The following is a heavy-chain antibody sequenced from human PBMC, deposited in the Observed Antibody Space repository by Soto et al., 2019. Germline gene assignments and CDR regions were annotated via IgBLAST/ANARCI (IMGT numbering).Heavy chain of an antibody. D-gene: IGHD3-22*01. Sequence: VASVKVSCKASGGTFSSYAISWVRQAPGQGLEWMGGIIPIFGTANYAQKFQGRVTITADESTSTAYMELSSLRSEDTAVYYCASGTYYYDSSGYYDAFDIWGQGTMVTVSS. CDR3: ASGTYYYDSSGYYDAFDI. V-gene: IGHV1-69*13. CDR1: GGTFSSYA. CDR2: IIPIFGTA. J-gene: IGHJ3*02.